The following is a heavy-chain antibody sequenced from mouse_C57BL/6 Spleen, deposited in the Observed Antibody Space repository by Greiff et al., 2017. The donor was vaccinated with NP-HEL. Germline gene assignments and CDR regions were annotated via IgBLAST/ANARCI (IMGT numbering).Heavy chain of an antibody. J-gene: IGHJ4*01. V-gene: IGHV1-81*01. CDR1: GYTFTSYG. Sequence: VKLVESGAELARPGASVKLSCKASGYTFTSYGISWVKQRTGQGLEWIGEIYPRSGNTYYNEKFKGKATLTADKSSSTAYMELRSLTSEDSAVYFCARERFITTVVATPYYAMDYWGQGTSVTVSS. D-gene: IGHD1-1*01. CDR2: IYPRSGNT. CDR3: ARERFITTVVATPYYAMDY.